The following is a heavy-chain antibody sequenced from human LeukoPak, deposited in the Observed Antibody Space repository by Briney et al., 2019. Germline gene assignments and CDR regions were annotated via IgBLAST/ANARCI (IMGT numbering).Heavy chain of an antibody. CDR3: ARGGIVVVVAAANWFDP. D-gene: IGHD2-15*01. J-gene: IGHJ5*02. V-gene: IGHV1-2*02. CDR1: RYTFTGYY. Sequence: ASVKVSCKASRYTFTGYYMHWVRQAPGQGLEWMGWINPNSGGTNYAQKFQGRVTMTRDTSISTAYMELSRLRSDDTAVYYCARGGIVVVVAAANWFDPWGQGTLVTVSS. CDR2: INPNSGGT.